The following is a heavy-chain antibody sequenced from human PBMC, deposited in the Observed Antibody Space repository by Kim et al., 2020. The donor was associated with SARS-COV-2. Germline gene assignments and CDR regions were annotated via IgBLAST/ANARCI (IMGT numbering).Heavy chain of an antibody. V-gene: IGHV3-30-3*01. CDR2: ISYDGSNK. CDR3: ARGANWNVRSYFDY. D-gene: IGHD1-1*01. CDR1: GFTFSSYA. J-gene: IGHJ4*02. Sequence: GGSLRLSCAASGFTFSSYAMHWVRQAPGKGLEWVAGISYDGSNKYYADDVKGRFTISRENSKNTLYLQMNSLRAEDTAVYYCARGANWNVRSYFDYWGQGTLVTVSP.